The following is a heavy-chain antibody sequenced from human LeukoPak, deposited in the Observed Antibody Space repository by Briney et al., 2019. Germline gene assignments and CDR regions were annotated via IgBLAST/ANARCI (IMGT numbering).Heavy chain of an antibody. D-gene: IGHD4-17*01. CDR1: GFTFSSYG. V-gene: IGHV3-33*01. CDR3: ARETSATVTTDSDAFDI. Sequence: PGRSLRLSCAASGFTFSSYGMHWVRQAPGKGLEWVAVTWYDGSNKYYADSVKGRFTISRDNSKNTLYLQMNSLRAEDTAVYYCARETSATVTTDSDAFDIWGQGTMVTVSS. J-gene: IGHJ3*02. CDR2: TWYDGSNK.